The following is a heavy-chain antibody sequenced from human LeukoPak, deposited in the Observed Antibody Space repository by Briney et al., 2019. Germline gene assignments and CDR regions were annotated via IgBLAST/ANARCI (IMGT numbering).Heavy chain of an antibody. CDR3: ARTFGYSGSWYFFDY. Sequence: PSETLSLTCAVHGGYITSDNWWSWVRKSPGKGLEWIGEIYHSGGTNYNPSLKRRVTISVDKSNNHFSLRLASVTAADTAAYYCARTFGYSGSWYFFDYWGQGTLVTVAS. CDR1: GGYITSDNW. D-gene: IGHD6-13*01. V-gene: IGHV4-4*02. CDR2: IYHSGGT. J-gene: IGHJ4*01.